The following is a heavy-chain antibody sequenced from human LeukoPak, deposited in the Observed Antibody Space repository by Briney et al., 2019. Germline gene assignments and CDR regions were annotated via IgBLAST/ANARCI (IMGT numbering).Heavy chain of an antibody. V-gene: IGHV4-4*02. Sequence: PSETLSLTCAVSGASITSNWWSWVRQSPGKGLEWIGEIHHSASPNYNTSLKSRVTLSLDKSQNRFSLKVTSVTAADTAVYYCARHIGILGKWGFDYWGQGTLVTASS. CDR1: GASITSNW. CDR3: ARHIGILGKWGFDY. CDR2: IHHSASP. J-gene: IGHJ4*02. D-gene: IGHD2/OR15-2a*01.